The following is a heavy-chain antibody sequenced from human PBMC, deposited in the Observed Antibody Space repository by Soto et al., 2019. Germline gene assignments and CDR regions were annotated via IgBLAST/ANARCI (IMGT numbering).Heavy chain of an antibody. J-gene: IGHJ5*02. CDR3: ARHNPYCSGGSCYFFDP. Sequence: NPSETLSLTCTVSGGSITSSSYYWGWVRQPPGKGFEWIGSFYYSGSTYYNPSLKSRVTISVDTSKNQFSLKLSSVTAADTAVYYCARHNPYCSGGSCYFFDPWGQGTLVTVSS. D-gene: IGHD2-15*01. CDR1: GGSITSSSYY. V-gene: IGHV4-39*01. CDR2: FYYSGST.